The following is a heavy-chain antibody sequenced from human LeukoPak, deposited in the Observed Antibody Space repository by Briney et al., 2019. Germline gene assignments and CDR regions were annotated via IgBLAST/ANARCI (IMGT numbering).Heavy chain of an antibody. Sequence: PGGSLRLSCAASGFTFSSYVMSWVRQAPGKGLEWVSAISGSGGSTYYADSVKGRFTISRDNSKNTLYLQMNGLRAEDTAVYYCAKSLGRCYDILTGYYCRVVNWGQGTLVTVSS. D-gene: IGHD3-9*01. CDR2: ISGSGGST. J-gene: IGHJ4*02. V-gene: IGHV3-23*01. CDR1: GFTFSSYV. CDR3: AKSLGRCYDILTGYYCRVVN.